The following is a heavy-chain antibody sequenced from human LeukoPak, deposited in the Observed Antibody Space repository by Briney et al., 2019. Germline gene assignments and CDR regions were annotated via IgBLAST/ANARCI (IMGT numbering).Heavy chain of an antibody. CDR2: IYSGGST. Sequence: SETLSLTCNVSGAPMSSDGYYWNWIRQPAGKGLEWIGRIYSGGSTNYNPSLKSRVTLSVDTSKNRLSLKLSYVTAADTAVYYCASAGHCANGVCRNWFGPWGQGILVTVSS. D-gene: IGHD2-8*01. V-gene: IGHV4-61*02. CDR1: GAPMSSDGYY. J-gene: IGHJ5*02. CDR3: ASAGHCANGVCRNWFGP.